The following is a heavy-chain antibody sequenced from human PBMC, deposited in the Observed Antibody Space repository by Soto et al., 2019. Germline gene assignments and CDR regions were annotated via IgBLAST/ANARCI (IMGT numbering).Heavy chain of an antibody. V-gene: IGHV3-30*04. J-gene: IGHJ6*02. CDR2: ISYDGSKR. CDR3: ARDKIGYTTGWSAQGSMDV. D-gene: IGHD6-19*01. CDR1: AFTFNTYA. Sequence: QVQLVESGGGVVQPGRSLRLSCAASAFTFNTYAMHWVRQAPGKGLEWVAGISYDGSKRYYADSVKGRFTISRDNSKNALYLQGNSLRPEDTGLYYCARDKIGYTTGWSAQGSMDVWGQGTTVTVSS.